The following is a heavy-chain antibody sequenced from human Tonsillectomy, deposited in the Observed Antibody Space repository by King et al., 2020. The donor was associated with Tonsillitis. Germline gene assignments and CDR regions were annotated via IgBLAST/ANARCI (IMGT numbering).Heavy chain of an antibody. CDR1: GYTFTDYY. CDR2: INTNSGGT. J-gene: IGHJ4*02. CDR3: ARGLLGIADY. D-gene: IGHD7-27*01. V-gene: IGHV1-2*02. Sequence: QLVQSGAEVKKPGASVKVSCKASGYTFTDYYIHWVRQAPGQGLEWMGRINTNSGGTKYAQKFQGRVTMTRDTSIGTVYMDLNRLKFDDTAVYYCARGLLGIADYWGQGTLVTVSS.